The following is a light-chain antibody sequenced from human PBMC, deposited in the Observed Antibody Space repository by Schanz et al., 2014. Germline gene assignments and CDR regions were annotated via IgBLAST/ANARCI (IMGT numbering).Light chain of an antibody. CDR1: QSVLSSADNKNY. J-gene: IGKJ4*01. V-gene: IGKV4-1*01. Sequence: DIVMTQSPDSLAVPLGERATINCKSSQSVLSSADNKNYLVWYQQKPGQPPKLIIYWASTRESGVPDRFTGSGSGTDFTLTISGLQAEDVAVYYCQQYYSLPLTFGGGTKVESK. CDR3: QQYYSLPLT. CDR2: WAS.